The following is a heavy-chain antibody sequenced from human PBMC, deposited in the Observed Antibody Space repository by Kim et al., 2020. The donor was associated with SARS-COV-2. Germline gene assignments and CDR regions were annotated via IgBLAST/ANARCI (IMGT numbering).Heavy chain of an antibody. D-gene: IGHD1-20*01. CDR2: IYHSGST. CDR1: GGSISSGGYS. J-gene: IGHJ3*02. V-gene: IGHV4-30-2*01. Sequence: SETLSLTCAVSGGSISSGGYSWSWIRQPPGKGLEWIGYIYHSGSTYYNPSLKSRVTISVDRSKNQFSLKLSSVTAADTAVYYCARGQNRDNWNGEDAFDIWGQGTMVTVSS. CDR3: ARGQNRDNWNGEDAFDI.